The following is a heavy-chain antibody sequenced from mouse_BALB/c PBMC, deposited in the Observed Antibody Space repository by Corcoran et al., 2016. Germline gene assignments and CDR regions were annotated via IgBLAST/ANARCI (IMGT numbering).Heavy chain of an antibody. V-gene: IGHV9-1*02. D-gene: IGHD3-1*01. CDR3: ARELGLLYYYAMDY. CDR2: INTYTGEP. J-gene: IGHJ4*01. Sequence: QIQLVQSGPELKKPGETVKISCKASGYTFTNYGMNWVKQAPGKGLKWMGWINTYTGEPTYADDFKGRFAFSLETSASTAYLQINNLKNEDMATYFCARELGLLYYYAMDYWGQGTSVTVSS. CDR1: GYTFTNYG.